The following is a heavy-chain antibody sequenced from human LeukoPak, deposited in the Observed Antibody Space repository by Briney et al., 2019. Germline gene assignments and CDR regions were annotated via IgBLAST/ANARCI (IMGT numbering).Heavy chain of an antibody. CDR2: INPNSGGT. Sequence: ASVKVSCKASGYTFTGYYIRWVRQAPGQGLERIGWINPNSGGTNYAQKFQGRVTMTRDTSISTACMELSRLGSDDTAVYYCARTSLAAAPDYWGQGTLVTVSS. D-gene: IGHD6-13*01. J-gene: IGHJ4*02. V-gene: IGHV1-2*02. CDR3: ARTSLAAAPDY. CDR1: GYTFTGYY.